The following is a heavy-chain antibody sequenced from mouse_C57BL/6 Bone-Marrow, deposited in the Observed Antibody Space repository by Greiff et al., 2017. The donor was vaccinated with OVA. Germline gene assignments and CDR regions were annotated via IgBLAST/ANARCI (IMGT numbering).Heavy chain of an antibody. CDR2: INPNYGTT. J-gene: IGHJ4*01. V-gene: IGHV1-39*01. CDR1: GYSFTDYN. CDR3: ARSNYSKSYYAMDY. D-gene: IGHD2-5*01. Sequence: QLQESGPELVKPGASVKISCKASGYSFTDYNMNWVKQSNGKSLEWIGVINPNYGTTSYNQKFKGKATLTVDQSSSTAYMQLNSLTSEDSAVYYCARSNYSKSYYAMDYWGQGTSVTVSS.